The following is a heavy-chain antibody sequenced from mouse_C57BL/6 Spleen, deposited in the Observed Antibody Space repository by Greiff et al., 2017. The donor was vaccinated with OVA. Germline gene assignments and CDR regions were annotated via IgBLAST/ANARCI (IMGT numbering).Heavy chain of an antibody. CDR1: GYTFTSYW. Sequence: VQLQQPGAELVRPGSSVKLSCKASGYTFTSYWMDWVKQRPGQGLDWIGNIYPSDSETHYNQKFKDKATLTVDKSSSTAYMQLSSLTSEDSAVYYGARPYDGYYYAMDYWGQGTSVTVSS. V-gene: IGHV1-61*01. CDR3: ARPYDGYYYAMDY. CDR2: IYPSDSET. J-gene: IGHJ4*01. D-gene: IGHD2-3*01.